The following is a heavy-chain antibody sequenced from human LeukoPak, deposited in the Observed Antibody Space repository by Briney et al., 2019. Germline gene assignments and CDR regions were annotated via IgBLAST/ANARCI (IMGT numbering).Heavy chain of an antibody. Sequence: GGSLRLSCAASGFTFSSYSMNWVRQAPGKGLEWVSYISSSSSTIYYADSVKGRFTISRDNAKNSLYLQMNSLRAEDTAVYCCVRDNPRCCGVVPVNIDDFWGQGTLVTVSS. CDR3: VRDNPRCCGVVPVNIDDF. D-gene: IGHD2-15*01. V-gene: IGHV3-48*04. J-gene: IGHJ4*02. CDR2: ISSSSSTI. CDR1: GFTFSSYS.